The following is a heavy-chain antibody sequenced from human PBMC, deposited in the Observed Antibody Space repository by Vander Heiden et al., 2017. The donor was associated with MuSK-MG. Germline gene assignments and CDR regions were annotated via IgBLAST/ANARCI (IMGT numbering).Heavy chain of an antibody. CDR1: GFTFRSYA. V-gene: IGHV3-23*01. D-gene: IGHD1-1*01. CDR2: ISPSDDRV. CDR3: AKRVTGANPFDY. J-gene: IGHJ4*02. Sequence: EVQLLESGGGLVQPGGSLRLSCAASGFTFRSYAMTWVRQAPGKGLEWVSAISPSDDRVYYADSVKGRFTISRDNSKNILYLQMSSLRVEDTAVYYCAKRVTGANPFDYWGQGTLVTVS.